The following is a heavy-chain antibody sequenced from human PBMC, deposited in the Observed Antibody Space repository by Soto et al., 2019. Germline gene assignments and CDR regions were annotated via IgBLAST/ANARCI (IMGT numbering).Heavy chain of an antibody. V-gene: IGHV3-74*03. CDR3: ARSLRGMDV. CDR1: GFNFYNYW. Sequence: QLVESGGGLVQPGESLRLSCRASGFNFYNYWMHWVRQAPGKGLVWLSRINSDGSSTTYADSVRGRFTISRDNAKNMLYVQMNSLRAEATAGYYCARSLRGMDVWGQGTTVTV. D-gene: IGHD4-17*01. CDR2: INSDGSST. J-gene: IGHJ6*02.